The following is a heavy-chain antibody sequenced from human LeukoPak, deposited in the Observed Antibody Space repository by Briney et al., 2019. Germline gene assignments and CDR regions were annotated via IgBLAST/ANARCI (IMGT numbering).Heavy chain of an antibody. D-gene: IGHD3-10*01. Sequence: GGSLRLSCAASEFTFSSYSMNWVRQAPGKGLEWVSYISSSSSTIYYADSVKGRFTISRDNAKNSLYLQMNSLRAEDTAVYYCATHELKDAFDIWGQGTMVTVSS. V-gene: IGHV3-48*01. CDR1: EFTFSSYS. J-gene: IGHJ3*02. CDR2: ISSSSSTI. CDR3: ATHELKDAFDI.